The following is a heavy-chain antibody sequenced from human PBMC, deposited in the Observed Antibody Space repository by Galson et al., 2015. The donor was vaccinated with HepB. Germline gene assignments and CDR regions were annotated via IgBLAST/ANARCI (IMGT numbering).Heavy chain of an antibody. CDR1: GFSLSSNHVG. Sequence: PALVKPTQTLTLTCTFSGFSLSSNHVGVGWIRQPPGKALEWLAFIYWDDDERYSPSLRTRLTITKDTSKNRVVLTLTNVDPVDTATYYCAHGSGWLLESWGQGSLVTVSS. CDR3: AHGSGWLLES. V-gene: IGHV2-5*02. J-gene: IGHJ5*01. D-gene: IGHD6-19*01. CDR2: IYWDDDE.